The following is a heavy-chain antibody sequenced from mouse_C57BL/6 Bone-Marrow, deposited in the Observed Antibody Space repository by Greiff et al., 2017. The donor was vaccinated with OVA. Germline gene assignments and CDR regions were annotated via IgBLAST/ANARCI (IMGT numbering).Heavy chain of an antibody. CDR2: IYPRSGNT. J-gene: IGHJ1*03. Sequence: QVQLKESGAELARPGASVKLSCKASGYTFTSYGISWVKQSTGQGLEWIGEIYPRSGNTYYNEKFKGKATLTADKSSSTAYMELRSLTSEDSAVYCCARTYYSLTGYFDVWGTGTTVTVSS. CDR3: ARTYYSLTGYFDV. D-gene: IGHD2-12*01. V-gene: IGHV1-81*01. CDR1: GYTFTSYG.